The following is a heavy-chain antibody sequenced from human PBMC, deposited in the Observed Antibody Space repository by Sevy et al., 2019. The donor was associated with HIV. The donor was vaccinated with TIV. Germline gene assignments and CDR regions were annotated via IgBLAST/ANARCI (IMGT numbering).Heavy chain of an antibody. Sequence: ASVKVSCKASGGTISRDGISWVRQAPGQGLEWMGGIISFFDMTNYAQKFQGRDTISADESTSTVYMELSSLRFEDTAVYYCARGGGSGWYYFDSWGQGTLVTVSS. CDR3: ARGGGSGWYYFDS. CDR2: IISFFDMT. CDR1: GGTISRDG. J-gene: IGHJ4*02. V-gene: IGHV1-69*13. D-gene: IGHD6-19*01.